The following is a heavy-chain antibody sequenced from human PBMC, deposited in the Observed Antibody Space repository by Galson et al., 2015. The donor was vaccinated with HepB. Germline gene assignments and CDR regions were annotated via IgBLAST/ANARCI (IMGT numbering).Heavy chain of an antibody. CDR2: ISWNSGSI. Sequence: SLRLSCAASGFTFDDYAMHWVRQAPGKGLEWVSGISWNSGSIGYADSVKGRFTISRDNAKDSLYLQMNSLRAEDTALYYCAKDSLEQLAPMTDAFDIWGQGTMVTVSS. CDR1: GFTFDDYA. J-gene: IGHJ3*02. D-gene: IGHD6-6*01. CDR3: AKDSLEQLAPMTDAFDI. V-gene: IGHV3-9*01.